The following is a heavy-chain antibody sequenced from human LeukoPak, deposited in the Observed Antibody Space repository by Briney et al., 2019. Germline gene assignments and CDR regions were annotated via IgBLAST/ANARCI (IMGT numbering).Heavy chain of an antibody. CDR3: ASIMVRGVIIG. CDR1: GLTFSSYW. V-gene: IGHV3-7*01. CDR2: IRQDGSEK. J-gene: IGHJ4*02. D-gene: IGHD3-10*01. Sequence: GGSLRLSCAASGLTFSSYWMTWVRQAPGKGLEWVANIRQDGSEKYYVDSVKGRFTISRDNAKNSLYLQMSSLRAEDTAVYYCASIMVRGVIIGWGQGTLVTVSS.